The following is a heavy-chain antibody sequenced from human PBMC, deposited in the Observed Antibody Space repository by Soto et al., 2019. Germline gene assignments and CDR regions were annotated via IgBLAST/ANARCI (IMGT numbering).Heavy chain of an antibody. CDR3: ATGAFVIRWEQRAAFDI. D-gene: IGHD1-26*01. CDR1: GYTLTELS. CDR2: FDPEDGET. Sequence: ASVKVSCKVSGYTLTELSMHWVRQAPGKGLEWMGGFDPEDGETIYAQKFQGRVTMTEDTSTDTAYMELSSLRSEDTAVYYCATGAFVIRWEQRAAFDIWGQGTMVTVSS. V-gene: IGHV1-24*01. J-gene: IGHJ3*02.